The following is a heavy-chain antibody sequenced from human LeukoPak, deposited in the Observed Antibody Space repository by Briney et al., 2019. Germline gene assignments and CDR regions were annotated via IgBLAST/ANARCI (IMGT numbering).Heavy chain of an antibody. J-gene: IGHJ4*02. CDR1: GYTFTSYA. CDR2: INAGNGNT. CDR3: AREGGSYCFDY. V-gene: IGHV1-3*01. Sequence: ASVKVSCKASGYTFTSYAMHWVRQAPGQRLEWMGWINAGNGNTKYSQKVQGRVTMTRDTSISTAYMELSRLRSDDTAVYYCAREGGSYCFDYWGQGTLVTVSS. D-gene: IGHD1-26*01.